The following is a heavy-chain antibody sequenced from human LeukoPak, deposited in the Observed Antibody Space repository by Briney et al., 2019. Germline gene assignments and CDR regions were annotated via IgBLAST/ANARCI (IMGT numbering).Heavy chain of an antibody. CDR3: ARDTGSLYSSGWYSLGYYYYGMDV. CDR2: INPNSGGT. J-gene: IGHJ6*02. V-gene: IGHV1-2*02. Sequence: ASVEVSCKASGYTFTGYYMHWVRQAPGQGLEWMGWINPNSGGTNYAQKFQGRVTMTRDTSISTAYMELSRLRSDDTAVYYCARDTGSLYSSGWYSLGYYYYGMDVWGQGTTVTVSS. CDR1: GYTFTGYY. D-gene: IGHD6-19*01.